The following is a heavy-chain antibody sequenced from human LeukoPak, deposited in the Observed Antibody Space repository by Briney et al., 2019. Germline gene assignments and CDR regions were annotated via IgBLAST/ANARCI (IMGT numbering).Heavy chain of an antibody. CDR3: ARDQYGIAALGMTYNWFDP. CDR2: IRYDGSNK. Sequence: HSGGSLRLSCAASGFTFSSYGMHWVRQAPGKGLEWVAFIRYDGSNKYYADSVKGRFTISRDNSKNTLYLQMNSLRAEDTAVYYCARDQYGIAALGMTYNWFDPWGQGTLVTVSS. V-gene: IGHV3-30*02. J-gene: IGHJ5*02. D-gene: IGHD6-6*01. CDR1: GFTFSSYG.